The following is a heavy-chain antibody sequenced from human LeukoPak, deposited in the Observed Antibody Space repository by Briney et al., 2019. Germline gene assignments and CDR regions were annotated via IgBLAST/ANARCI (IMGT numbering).Heavy chain of an antibody. CDR1: GYTVTSYG. V-gene: IGHV1-18*01. CDR3: ARDMSCCGGDCYSGSGVDFDY. Sequence: GASVKVSCKASGYTVTSYGISWVRQAPGQGLEWMGWISAYNGNTNYAQKLQGRVTMTTDTSTSTAYMELRSLRSDDTAVYYCARDMSCCGGDCYSGSGVDFDYWGQGTLVTVSS. D-gene: IGHD2-21*01. CDR2: ISAYNGNT. J-gene: IGHJ4*02.